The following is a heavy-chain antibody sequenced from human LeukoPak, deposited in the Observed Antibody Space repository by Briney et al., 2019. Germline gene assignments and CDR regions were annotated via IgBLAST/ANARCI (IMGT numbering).Heavy chain of an antibody. CDR3: AKDLVGSGNHSY. Sequence: GSLRLSCAASGFTFNSYGMHWVRQAPGKGLEWVAVISYDGSNKYYADSVKGRFTISRDNSKNTLYLQMNSLRAEDTAVYYCAKDLVGSGNHSYWGQGTLVTVSS. CDR2: ISYDGSNK. D-gene: IGHD3-10*01. J-gene: IGHJ4*02. V-gene: IGHV3-30*18. CDR1: GFTFNSYG.